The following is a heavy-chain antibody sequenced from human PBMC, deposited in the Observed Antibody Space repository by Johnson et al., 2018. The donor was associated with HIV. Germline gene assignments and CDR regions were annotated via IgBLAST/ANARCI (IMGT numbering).Heavy chain of an antibody. Sequence: QVQLVESGGGVVRPGGSLRLSCAAAGFTFDDYGMSWVRQAPGKGLEWVAVMSYDGTNTYYADSVRGRLTISRDNSKNTLYLQMNSLRTEDTAVYYCARDNTTFGGVIVPIGAFDIWGQGTMVTVSS. CDR3: ARDNTTFGGVIVPIGAFDI. D-gene: IGHD3-16*02. CDR1: GFTFDDYG. CDR2: MSYDGTNT. V-gene: IGHV3-30*03. J-gene: IGHJ3*02.